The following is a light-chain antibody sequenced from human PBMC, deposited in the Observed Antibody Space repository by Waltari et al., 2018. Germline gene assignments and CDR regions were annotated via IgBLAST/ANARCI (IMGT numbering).Light chain of an antibody. J-gene: IGLJ3*02. CDR2: VNSDGSH. CDR3: QTGGHGTWV. CDR1: SGHGSTV. Sequence: QLALTPSPSASASLGASVTLPCTPNSGHGSTVVARAQQRPGKVPRYLMKVNSDGSHSKGDDIPDRFSGSGSGAERYLTISSLQSEDEADYYCQTGGHGTWVFGGGTKLTVL. V-gene: IGLV4-69*02.